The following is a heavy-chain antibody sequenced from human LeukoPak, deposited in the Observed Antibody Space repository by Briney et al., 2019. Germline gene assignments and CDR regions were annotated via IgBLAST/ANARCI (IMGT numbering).Heavy chain of an antibody. J-gene: IGHJ4*02. V-gene: IGHV3-30*02. Sequence: GGSLRLSCAASGFTFSTYGMHWVRQAPGKGLEWVAFIRFAGSSKYYADSVKGRFTVSRDNSKNTLYLQVNSLRPDDTAVYCCAKETDWGQGTLVTVSS. CDR2: IRFAGSSK. CDR3: AKETD. CDR1: GFTFSTYG.